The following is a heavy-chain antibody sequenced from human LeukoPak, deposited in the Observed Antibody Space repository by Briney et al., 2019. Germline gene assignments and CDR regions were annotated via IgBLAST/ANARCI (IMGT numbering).Heavy chain of an antibody. J-gene: IGHJ4*02. D-gene: IGHD4-17*01. CDR2: IDPSDSYT. CDR1: GYSFTSYW. CDR3: ARLDYDDYADLDY. Sequence: GESLKISCKCSGYSFTSYWISWVRQMPGKGLEWMGRIDPSDSYTDYSPSFQGHVTISADKSISTAYLQWSSLKASYTAMHCCARLDYDDYADLDYWGQGTLVTVSS. V-gene: IGHV5-10-1*01.